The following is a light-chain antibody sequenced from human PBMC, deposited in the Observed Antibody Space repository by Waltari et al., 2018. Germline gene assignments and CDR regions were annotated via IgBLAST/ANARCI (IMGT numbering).Light chain of an antibody. CDR2: GNS. V-gene: IGLV1-40*01. CDR1: SSKLRTGYE. Sequence: QSVLTQPPSVSWAPGQRVTISCTGSSSKLRTGYESHWYQQLPGTAPKLLIYGNSNRPSGVPDRFSGSKSGTSASLAITGLQAEDEADYYCQSYDSSLSGSGVFGGGTKLTVL. CDR3: QSYDSSLSGSGV. J-gene: IGLJ3*02.